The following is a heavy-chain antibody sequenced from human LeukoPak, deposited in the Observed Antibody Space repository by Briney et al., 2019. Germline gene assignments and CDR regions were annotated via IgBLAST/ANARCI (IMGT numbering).Heavy chain of an antibody. V-gene: IGHV3-73*01. J-gene: IGHJ6*03. CDR2: IRSKANSYAT. D-gene: IGHD6-19*01. CDR1: GFTFSGSA. Sequence: GGSLRLSCAASGFTFSGSAMHWVRQASGKGLVWVGRIRSKANSYATAYAASVKGRFTISRDDSKNTAYLQMNSLKTEDTAVYYCQTVAGPKDYYYYYYMDVWGKGTTVTVSS. CDR3: QTVAGPKDYYYYYYMDV.